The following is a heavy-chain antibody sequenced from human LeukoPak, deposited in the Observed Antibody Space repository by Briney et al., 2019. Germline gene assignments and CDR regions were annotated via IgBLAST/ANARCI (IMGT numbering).Heavy chain of an antibody. V-gene: IGHV3-23*01. CDR1: GFTLSSYA. J-gene: IGHJ5*02. D-gene: IGHD1-14*01. CDR2: INGSGGRT. CDR3: AIKQRPEGHP. Sequence: GGSLRLSCAASGFTLSSYAMSWVREAPGKGLEWVSDINGSGGRTLYADSVRGRFTISRDSYKNTLSLQMHSLRAGDTAVYYGAIKQRPEGHPWDQGTLVNVS.